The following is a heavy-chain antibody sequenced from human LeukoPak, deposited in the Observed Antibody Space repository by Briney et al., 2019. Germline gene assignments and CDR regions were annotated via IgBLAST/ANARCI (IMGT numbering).Heavy chain of an antibody. CDR2: ITTTSNYI. CDR1: GFTFSTYN. V-gene: IGHV3-21*01. J-gene: IGHJ3*02. Sequence: PGGPLRLSCAASGFTFSTYNMNWVRQAPGKGLEWVSSITTTSNYIYYADSVKGRFTISGDNAKNSLYLQMNSLRAEDTAVYYCARENSDYYDSSRNDAFDIWGQGTMVTVSS. CDR3: ARENSDYYDSSRNDAFDI. D-gene: IGHD3-22*01.